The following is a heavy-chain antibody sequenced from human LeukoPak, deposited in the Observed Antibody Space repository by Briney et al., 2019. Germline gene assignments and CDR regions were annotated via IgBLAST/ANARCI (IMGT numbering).Heavy chain of an antibody. J-gene: IGHJ6*03. CDR2: ISSSGSTI. CDR1: GFTFSDYY. CDR3: ARGIAYYYYYMDV. Sequence: GGSLRLSCAASGFTFSDYYMSWIRQAPGKGLEWVSYISSSGSTIYYADSVKGRFTISRDNAKNSLYLQMNSLRGEDTAVYYCARGIAYYYYYMDVWGKGTTVTVSS. V-gene: IGHV3-11*04.